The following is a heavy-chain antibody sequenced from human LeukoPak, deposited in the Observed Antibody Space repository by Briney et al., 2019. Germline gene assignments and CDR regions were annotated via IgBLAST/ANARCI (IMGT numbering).Heavy chain of an antibody. CDR3: AKDSRPRSSSPVDAFDI. V-gene: IGHV3-9*01. J-gene: IGHJ3*02. CDR2: NRWDRGSI. Sequence: RAGGSLRLSCAASGFTFDDYAMQWVRHARGKGRGWVSGNRWDRGSIGYADSVKGRFTISRDNAKNSLYLQMNSLRAEDTALYYCAKDSRPRSSSPVDAFDIWGQGTMVTVSS. CDR1: GFTFDDYA. D-gene: IGHD6-6*01.